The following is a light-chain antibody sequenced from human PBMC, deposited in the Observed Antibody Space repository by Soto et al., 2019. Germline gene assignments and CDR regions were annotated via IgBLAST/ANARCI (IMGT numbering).Light chain of an antibody. J-gene: IGKJ5*01. CDR1: QSVSSN. CDR3: QQYTSWPPIT. V-gene: IGKV3-15*01. Sequence: EIVMTQSPATLSVSPGERATLSCRASQSVSSNLAWYQQKPGQAPRLLIYGASTRATGIPARFSGSGSGTEFTLTISSLQSEDFPVYYCQQYTSWPPITFGQGTRLEI. CDR2: GAS.